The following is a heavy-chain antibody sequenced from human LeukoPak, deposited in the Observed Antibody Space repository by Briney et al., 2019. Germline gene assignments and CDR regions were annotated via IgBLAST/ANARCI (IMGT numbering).Heavy chain of an antibody. CDR1: GGSISSYY. V-gene: IGHV4-59*08. CDR3: ARFSSGSGTYYYYGMDV. Sequence: SETLSLTCTVSGGSISSYYWGWIRQPPGKGLEWIGYIYYSGSTNYNPSLKSRVTISIDTSKNQFSLKLSSVTAADTAVYYCARFSSGSGTYYYYGMDVWGQGTTVTVSS. D-gene: IGHD6-19*01. J-gene: IGHJ6*02. CDR2: IYYSGST.